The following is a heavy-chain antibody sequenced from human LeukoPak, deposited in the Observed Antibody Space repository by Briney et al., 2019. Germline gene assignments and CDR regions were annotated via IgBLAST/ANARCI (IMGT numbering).Heavy chain of an antibody. Sequence: GSLRLSCAASGFTFRRENMNWVRRAPGKGREWGLSISSSSSYIYYSDSVKGRFTISRDNAKNSLYLQMSSLRAEDTAVYYCARGIAARPSYFDYWGQGTLVTVSS. D-gene: IGHD6-6*01. CDR2: ISSSSSYI. V-gene: IGHV3-21*01. CDR3: ARGIAARPSYFDY. CDR1: GFTFRREN. J-gene: IGHJ4*02.